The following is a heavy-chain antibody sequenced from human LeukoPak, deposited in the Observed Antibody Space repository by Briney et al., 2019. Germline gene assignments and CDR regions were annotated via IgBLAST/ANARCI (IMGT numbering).Heavy chain of an antibody. J-gene: IGHJ4*02. V-gene: IGHV3-23*05. CDR2: ISISAVST. Sequence: GGSLRLSCAASGFTFSTYAMTWLRQAPGKGLEWVSTISISAVSTYYADSVKGRFTISRDNSKNTLFLQMISLSAEDTAVYYCAKTRDGYYYDWGQGTLVIVSS. CDR3: AKTRDGYYYD. D-gene: IGHD3-22*01. CDR1: GFTFSTYA.